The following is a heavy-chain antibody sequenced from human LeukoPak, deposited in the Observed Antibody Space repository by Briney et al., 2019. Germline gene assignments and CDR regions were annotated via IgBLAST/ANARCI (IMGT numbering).Heavy chain of an antibody. V-gene: IGHV4-34*01. J-gene: IGHJ4*02. CDR1: GGSFSGYY. CDR2: INHSGST. D-gene: IGHD6-13*01. CDR3: ARMYSSSWYYFDY. Sequence: SETLSLTCAVYGGSFSGYYWSWIRQPPGKGLEWIGEINHSGSTNYNPSLKSRVTISVDTSKNQFSLKLSSVTAADTAVYYCARMYSSSWYYFDYWGQGTLVTVSS.